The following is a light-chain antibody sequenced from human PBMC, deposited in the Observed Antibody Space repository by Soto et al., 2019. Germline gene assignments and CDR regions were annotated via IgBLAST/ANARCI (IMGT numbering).Light chain of an antibody. CDR2: GAS. J-gene: IGKJ1*01. Sequence: AIQMSQSPSSLSASLGDKVTLTCRASQDISDDVGWYQQTPGKAPKLLISGASRLQSGVPSRFSGSGSGAQFTLTITSLRPEDSAIYYCLQNHNYPRTFGQGTKVDI. V-gene: IGKV1-6*01. CDR3: LQNHNYPRT. CDR1: QDISDD.